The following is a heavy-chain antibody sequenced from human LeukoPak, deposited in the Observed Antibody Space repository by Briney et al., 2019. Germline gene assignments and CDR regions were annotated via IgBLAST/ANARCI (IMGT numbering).Heavy chain of an antibody. V-gene: IGHV3-53*01. D-gene: IGHD5-18*01. CDR1: GFTFSSYW. Sequence: GGSLRLSCAASGFTFSSYWMSWVRQAPGKGLEWVSVIYSGGSTYYADSVKGRFTISRDNSKNTLYLQMNSLRAEDTAVYYCARGDSYGYDYWGQGTLVTVSS. CDR3: ARGDSYGYDY. CDR2: IYSGGST. J-gene: IGHJ4*02.